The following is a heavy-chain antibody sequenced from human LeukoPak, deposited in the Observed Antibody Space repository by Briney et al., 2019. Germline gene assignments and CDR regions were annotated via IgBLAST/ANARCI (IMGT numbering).Heavy chain of an antibody. CDR2: IWYDGSNK. CDR1: GFTFSSYG. V-gene: IGHV3-33*01. D-gene: IGHD6-13*01. CDR3: TTEAAYSSSWYVDAFDI. Sequence: GRSLRLSCAASGFTFSSYGMHWVRQAPGKGLEWVAFIWYDGSNKYYADSVKGRFTISRDNSKSTLFLQMNSLKTEDTAVYYCTTEAAYSSSWYVDAFDIWGQGTMVTVSS. J-gene: IGHJ3*02.